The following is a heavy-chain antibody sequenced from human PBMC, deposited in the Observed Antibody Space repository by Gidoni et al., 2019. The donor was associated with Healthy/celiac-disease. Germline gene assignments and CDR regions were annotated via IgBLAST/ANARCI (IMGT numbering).Heavy chain of an antibody. CDR1: GYTFTGYY. V-gene: IGHV1-2*04. CDR2: INPNSGGT. CDR3: AREYGADYYYYYGMDV. Sequence: QVQLVQSGAEVKKPGASVKVSCKASGYTFTGYYMHWVRQAPGQGLEWMGWINPNSGGTNYAQKFQGWVTMTRDTSISTAYMELSRLRSDDTAVYYCAREYGADYYYYYGMDVWGQGTTVTVSS. D-gene: IGHD4-17*01. J-gene: IGHJ6*02.